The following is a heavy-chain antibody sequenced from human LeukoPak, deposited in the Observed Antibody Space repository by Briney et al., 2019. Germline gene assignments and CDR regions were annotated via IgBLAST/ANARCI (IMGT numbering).Heavy chain of an antibody. CDR3: AREVDTAMVTLDY. D-gene: IGHD5-18*01. V-gene: IGHV1-2*02. CDR2: INPNSGGT. Sequence: ASVKVSCKASGYTFTGYYMHWVRQAPGQGLEWMGWINPNSGGTNYAQKFQGRVTMTRDTSISTAYMELSRLRSDDTAVYYCAREVDTAMVTLDYWGQGTLVTVSS. CDR1: GYTFTGYY. J-gene: IGHJ4*02.